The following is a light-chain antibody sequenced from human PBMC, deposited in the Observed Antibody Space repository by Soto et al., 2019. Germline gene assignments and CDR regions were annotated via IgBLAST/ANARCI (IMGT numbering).Light chain of an antibody. CDR1: NSNVETNY. J-gene: IGLJ3*02. CDR3: AAWDDSLNGHWV. V-gene: IGLV1-47*02. CDR2: SND. Sequence: QSVLTQPPSASGTPGQRVTISCSGSNSNVETNYVYWYQQVAGTAPKLLIYSNDQRPSGVPDRFSASKSGTSASLDISGLRSEDEADYYCAAWDDSLNGHWVFGGGTKLTVL.